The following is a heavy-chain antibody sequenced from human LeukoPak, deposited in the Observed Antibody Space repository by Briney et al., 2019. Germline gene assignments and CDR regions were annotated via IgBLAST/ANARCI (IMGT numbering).Heavy chain of an antibody. Sequence: PGGSLRLSCAASGFTFSRFAMTWVRQAPGKGPEWVLTISDSGGETFYADSVKGRFTISRDNSKRTLYLQMNSLRGDDTAVYYCAKGILTGYYFDEYDFDYWGQGTLVTVSS. CDR2: ISDSGGET. CDR3: AKGILTGYYFDEYDFDY. D-gene: IGHD3-9*01. CDR1: GFTFSRFA. J-gene: IGHJ4*02. V-gene: IGHV3-23*01.